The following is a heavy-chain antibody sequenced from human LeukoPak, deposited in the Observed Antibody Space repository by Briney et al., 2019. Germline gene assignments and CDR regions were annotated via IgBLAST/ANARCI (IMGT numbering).Heavy chain of an antibody. V-gene: IGHV1-69*05. D-gene: IGHD3-10*01. CDR3: ARVFAVGDGSGSYEDYYYYGMDV. CDR1: GGTFSSYA. CDR2: IIPIFGTA. Sequence: GASVKVSCKASGGTFSSYAISWVRQAPGQGLEWMGGIIPIFGTANYAQKFQGRVTMTRDTSTSTVYVELSSLRSEDTAVYYCARVFAVGDGSGSYEDYYYYGMDVWGQGTTVTVSS. J-gene: IGHJ6*02.